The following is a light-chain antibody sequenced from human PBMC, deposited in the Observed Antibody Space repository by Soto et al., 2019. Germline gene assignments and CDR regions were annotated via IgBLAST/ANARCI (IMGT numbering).Light chain of an antibody. CDR1: QTVSSN. Sequence: EIVMTQSPATLSVSPGERATISCRASQTVSSNVAWYQQKPGQAPRLLIYGASTMPTGIPARFSGSGSGTEFTLTISSLQSEDFALYYCQQYNNWPPITFGQGTRLEIK. CDR3: QQYNNWPPIT. CDR2: GAS. J-gene: IGKJ5*01. V-gene: IGKV3D-15*01.